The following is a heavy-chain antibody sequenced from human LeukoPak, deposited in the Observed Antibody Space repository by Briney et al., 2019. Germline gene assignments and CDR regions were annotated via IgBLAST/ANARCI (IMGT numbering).Heavy chain of an antibody. Sequence: SVNVSCKASGVTFSSYAISWGRQAPGQGLEWMGGIIPIFGTANYAQKLQGRVTMTTDTSTSTAYMEVGSLRSADTAVYYCARQRLVVVTASGAFDIWGQGTMATVSS. J-gene: IGHJ3*02. D-gene: IGHD2-21*02. CDR2: IIPIFGTA. CDR3: ARQRLVVVTASGAFDI. CDR1: GVTFSSYA. V-gene: IGHV1-69*05.